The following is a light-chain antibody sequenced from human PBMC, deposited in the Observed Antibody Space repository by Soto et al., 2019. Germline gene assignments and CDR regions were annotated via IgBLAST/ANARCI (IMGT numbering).Light chain of an antibody. CDR1: HSVRNK. CDR3: QQYYKWPQT. CDR2: DAS. V-gene: IGKV3-15*01. Sequence: EVVMTQSTGSVSGWAVDRATLSVGATHSVRNKLAWYQQKPGQAPRLLIYDASTRATGIPARFRGSGSGTELTLTISSLQSEDFAVYHCQQYYKWPQTFGQGTKVDIK. J-gene: IGKJ1*01.